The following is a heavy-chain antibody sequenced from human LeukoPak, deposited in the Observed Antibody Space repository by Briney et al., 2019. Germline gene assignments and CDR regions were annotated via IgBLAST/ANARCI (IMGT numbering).Heavy chain of an antibody. D-gene: IGHD5-18*01. J-gene: IGHJ4*02. CDR1: GGSVSSYY. CDR2: INHSGST. CDR3: AREDTAMAYFDY. V-gene: IGHV4-34*01. Sequence: SETLSLTCTVSGGSVSSYYWSWIRQPPGKGLEWIGEINHSGSTNYNPSLKSRVTISVDTSKNQFSLKLSSVTAADTAVYYCAREDTAMAYFDYWGQGTLVTVSS.